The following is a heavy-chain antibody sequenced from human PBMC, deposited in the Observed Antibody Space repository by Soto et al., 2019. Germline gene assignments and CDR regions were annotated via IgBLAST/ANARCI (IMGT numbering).Heavy chain of an antibody. V-gene: IGHV4-31*03. Sequence: SVPLPVTCTVAGGSIINRGYCWSWNRQIPGKGLEWIGYSYYSGSTYYNPSLKSRVSISVDTSKNQFSLKLSSVTAADTAVYYCARKLRIGYCSSTSCQTNNWFDPWGQGTLVTVSS. D-gene: IGHD2-2*01. CDR3: ARKLRIGYCSSTSCQTNNWFDP. J-gene: IGHJ5*02. CDR2: SYYSGST. CDR1: GGSIINRGYC.